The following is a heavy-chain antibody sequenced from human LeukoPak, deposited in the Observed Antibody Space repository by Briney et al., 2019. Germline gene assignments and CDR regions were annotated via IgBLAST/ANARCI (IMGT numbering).Heavy chain of an antibody. D-gene: IGHD3-10*01. CDR1: GGTFSSYA. J-gene: IGHJ6*03. Sequence: ASVKVSCKASGGTFSSYAISWVRQAPGQGLEWVGGIIPIFGTANYAQKFQGRVTITADESASTAYMELSSLRSEDTAVYYCASGQTMVRGVRYYMDVWGKGTTVTISS. V-gene: IGHV1-69*13. CDR3: ASGQTMVRGVRYYMDV. CDR2: IIPIFGTA.